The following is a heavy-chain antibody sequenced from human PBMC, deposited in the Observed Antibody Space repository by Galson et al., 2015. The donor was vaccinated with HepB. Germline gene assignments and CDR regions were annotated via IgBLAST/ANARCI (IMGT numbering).Heavy chain of an antibody. D-gene: IGHD3-16*01. J-gene: IGHJ4*02. CDR3: AREAAPVHDYIWLNQQYYFDY. Sequence: SLRLSCAASGFRLSDYSMTWIRQAPGKGLECVSYIGTSGNTIYYADSVKGRFTISRDNAKKSLFLQMNGLRVEDTAVYYCAREAAPVHDYIWLNQQYYFDYWGQGTLVTVSS. CDR1: GFRLSDYS. CDR2: IGTSGNTI. V-gene: IGHV3-11*01.